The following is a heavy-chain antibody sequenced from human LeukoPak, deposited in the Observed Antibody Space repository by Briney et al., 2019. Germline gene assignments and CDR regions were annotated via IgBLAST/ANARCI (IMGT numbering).Heavy chain of an antibody. Sequence: ASVKVSCKASGYTFTSYYMHWVRQAPGQGLEWMGIINPTTGDTAYAQKFQGRLTMTRDMSTSTVYMELSSLTSEDTAVFYCARYGFSTVWQGGWHAFDIWGQGTVVTVSS. D-gene: IGHD6-13*01. CDR1: GYTFTSYY. CDR2: INPTTGDT. J-gene: IGHJ3*02. V-gene: IGHV1-46*01. CDR3: ARYGFSTVWQGGWHAFDI.